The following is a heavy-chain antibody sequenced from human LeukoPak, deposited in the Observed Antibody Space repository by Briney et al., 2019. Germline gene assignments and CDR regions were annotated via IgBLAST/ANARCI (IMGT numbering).Heavy chain of an antibody. CDR2: INYSGRT. CDR3: ARSRGQSDSWPPLDN. J-gene: IGHJ4*02. CDR1: GGSINNFY. Sequence: PSETLSLTCTVSGGSINNFYWSWIRQPPGKGLEWIENINYSGRTNYNLSLKSRVTISVDTSKNQFSLKLSSVTAADTAMYYCARSRGQSDSWPPLDNWGQGTLVTVSS. V-gene: IGHV4-59*01. D-gene: IGHD6-13*01.